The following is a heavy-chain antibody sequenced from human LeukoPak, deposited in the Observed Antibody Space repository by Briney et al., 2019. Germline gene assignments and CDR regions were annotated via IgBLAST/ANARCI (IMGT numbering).Heavy chain of an antibody. J-gene: IGHJ4*02. CDR3: AKDILDGDYGFRMFDY. CDR1: GFTFDDYA. CDR2: ISWNSGSI. D-gene: IGHD4-17*01. V-gene: IGHV3-9*01. Sequence: GRSLRLSCAASGFTFDDYAMHWVRQAPGKGLEWVSGISWNSGSIGYADSVKGRFTNSRDNAKNSLYLQMNSLRAEDTALYYCAKDILDGDYGFRMFDYWGQGTLVTVSS.